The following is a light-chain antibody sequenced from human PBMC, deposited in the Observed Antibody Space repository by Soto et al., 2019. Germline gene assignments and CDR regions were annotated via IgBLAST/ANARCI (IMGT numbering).Light chain of an antibody. V-gene: IGKV1-12*01. CDR3: QQASSFPLS. J-gene: IGKJ4*01. CDR2: SAS. Sequence: IQMTQSPSSVSASVGDRVTITCRASQPISSWLAWYQQKPGQPPNLLIYSASTLRSGVPSRFSGSESGPLCTLTITNLQPEDFATYYCQQASSFPLSFGGGTKVEV. CDR1: QPISSW.